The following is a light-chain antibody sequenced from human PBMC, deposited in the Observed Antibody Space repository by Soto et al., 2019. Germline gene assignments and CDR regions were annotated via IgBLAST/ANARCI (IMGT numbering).Light chain of an antibody. CDR1: SSDVGGYNY. Sequence: QSALTQPASVSGSPGQSITISCTGTSSDVGGYNYVSWYQQHPGKAPKLMIYEVSNRPSGVSIRFSGSKSGNTASLTISGLQAEDEADYYCNSYIGSGTLVFGTGTKLTVL. CDR2: EVS. J-gene: IGLJ1*01. V-gene: IGLV2-14*01. CDR3: NSYIGSGTLV.